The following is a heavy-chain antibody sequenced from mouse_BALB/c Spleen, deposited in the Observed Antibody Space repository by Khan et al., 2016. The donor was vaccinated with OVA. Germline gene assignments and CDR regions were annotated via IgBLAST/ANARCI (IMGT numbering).Heavy chain of an antibody. CDR3: ARRNYFGYTFAY. J-gene: IGHJ3*01. Sequence: QIQLVRSGAELARPGASVKLSCKASGYTFTDYYINWVKQRTGQGLEWIGEISPGSGDTYYNEKFKGKATLTADKSSSTAYMQLSSLTSEASAVYCCARRNYFGYTFAYWGQGTLVTVSA. CDR2: ISPGSGDT. V-gene: IGHV1-77*01. D-gene: IGHD1-2*01. CDR1: GYTFTDYY.